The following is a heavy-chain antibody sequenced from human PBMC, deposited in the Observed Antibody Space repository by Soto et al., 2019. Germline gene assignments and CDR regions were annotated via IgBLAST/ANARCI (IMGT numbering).Heavy chain of an antibody. Sequence: SETLSLTFSVTGDSISNGDYSWSWIRQPPGKGLEWIGYIYYSGSTYYNPSLKSRASISVDTAINHFSLELTSVTAADTAVYYCARLFAYYDKEPGAFDIWGQGTLVTVSS. D-gene: IGHD3-22*01. CDR2: IYYSGST. CDR3: ARLFAYYDKEPGAFDI. V-gene: IGHV4-30-4*01. J-gene: IGHJ3*02. CDR1: GDSISNGDYS.